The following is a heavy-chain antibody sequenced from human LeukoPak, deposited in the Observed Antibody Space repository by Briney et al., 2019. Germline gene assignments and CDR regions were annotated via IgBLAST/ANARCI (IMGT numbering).Heavy chain of an antibody. D-gene: IGHD3-10*01. Sequence: SETLSLTCTVSGDSISSYYWGWIRQPPGKGLEWIGSIYYSGSTYYNPSLKSRVTISVDTSKNQFSLKLSSVTAADTAVYYCARLGAVWFGELVDYWGQGTLVTVSS. J-gene: IGHJ4*02. CDR2: IYYSGST. CDR3: ARLGAVWFGELVDY. CDR1: GDSISSYY. V-gene: IGHV4-39*01.